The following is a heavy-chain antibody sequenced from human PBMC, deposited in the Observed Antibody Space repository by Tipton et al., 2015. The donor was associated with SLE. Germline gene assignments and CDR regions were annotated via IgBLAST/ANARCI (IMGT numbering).Heavy chain of an antibody. CDR3: ASDGVGGRYHDGFHI. CDR2: IQTSGST. CDR1: GESFSGYY. Sequence: TLSLTCAVYGESFSGYYWSWIRQSPGKGLEWIGRIQTSGSTNFNPSLKSRVTIAVDTSKNQFSLKLSSVTAADTAVYYCASDGVGGRYHDGFHIWGQGTMVTVS. V-gene: IGHV4-59*10. J-gene: IGHJ3*02. D-gene: IGHD1-26*01.